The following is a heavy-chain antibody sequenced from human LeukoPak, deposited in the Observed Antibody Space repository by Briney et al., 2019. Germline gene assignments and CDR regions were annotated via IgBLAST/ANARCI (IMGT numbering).Heavy chain of an antibody. J-gene: IGHJ4*02. CDR1: GYSFTSYW. CDR2: IYPGDSDT. Sequence: GESLKIACKGSGYSFTSYWIGWVRQMPGKGLEWMGIIYPGDSDTRYSPSFQGQVTISADKSISTAYLQWSSLKASDTAMYYCARHKDYDFWSGYYSYYFDYWGQGTLVTVSS. D-gene: IGHD3-3*01. CDR3: ARHKDYDFWSGYYSYYFDY. V-gene: IGHV5-51*01.